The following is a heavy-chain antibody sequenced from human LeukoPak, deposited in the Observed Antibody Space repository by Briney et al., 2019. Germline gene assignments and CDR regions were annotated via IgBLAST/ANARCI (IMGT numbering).Heavy chain of an antibody. CDR2: ISAYNGNT. V-gene: IGHV1-18*01. Sequence: GASVTVSCKASGYTFTSYGISWVRQAPGQGLEWMGWISAYNGNTNYAQKLQGRVTMTTDTSTTTDYMELSSLKSDDTAVYYCARDNSIHERGWWFDPWGQGTLVTVSS. D-gene: IGHD4-23*01. CDR3: ARDNSIHERGWWFDP. J-gene: IGHJ5*02. CDR1: GYTFTSYG.